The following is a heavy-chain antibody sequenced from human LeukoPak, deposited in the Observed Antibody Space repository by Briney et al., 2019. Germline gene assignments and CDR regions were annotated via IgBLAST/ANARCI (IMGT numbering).Heavy chain of an antibody. D-gene: IGHD5-24*01. CDR2: ISGSGGST. J-gene: IGHJ3*02. V-gene: IGHV3-23*01. Sequence: GGSLRLSCAASGFTFSSYAMSWVRQAPEKGLEWVSAISGSGGSTYYADSVKGRFTISRDNSKNTLYLQMNSLRAEDTAVYYCAKVFLPYNYFDAFDIWGQGTMVTVSS. CDR1: GFTFSSYA. CDR3: AKVFLPYNYFDAFDI.